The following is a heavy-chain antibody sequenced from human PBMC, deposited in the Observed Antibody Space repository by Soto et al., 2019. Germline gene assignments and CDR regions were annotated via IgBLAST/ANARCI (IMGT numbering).Heavy chain of an antibody. CDR3: AKDRDGAAAGPTKFYGMDV. V-gene: IGHV3-23*01. CDR2: ISGSGDST. CDR1: GFTFSSYA. D-gene: IGHD6-13*01. Sequence: EVQLLESGGGLVQPGGSLRLSCAASGFTFSSYAMSWVRQAPGKGLEWVSVISGSGDSTYYADSVRGRFTISRDNSKNTLYLQMNSLRAEDTXVYYCAKDRDGAAAGPTKFYGMDVWGKGTKVTVSS. J-gene: IGHJ6*04.